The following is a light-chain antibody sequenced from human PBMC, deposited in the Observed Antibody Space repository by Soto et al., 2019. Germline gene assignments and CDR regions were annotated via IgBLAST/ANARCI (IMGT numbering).Light chain of an antibody. CDR2: WAS. Sequence: DIVMTQSPDSLAVSLGERATINYKSSQSLLYSSNNKNYLTWYQQKPGQPPKLLIYWASTRESGVPDRFSGSGSGTDFTLTISSLQAEDVAVYYCQQYSSPPLTFGGGTKVDIK. J-gene: IGKJ4*01. CDR1: QSLLYSSNNKNY. CDR3: QQYSSPPLT. V-gene: IGKV4-1*01.